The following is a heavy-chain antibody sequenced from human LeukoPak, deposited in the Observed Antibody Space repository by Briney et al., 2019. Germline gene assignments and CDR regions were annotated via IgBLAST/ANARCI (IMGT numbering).Heavy chain of an antibody. V-gene: IGHV4-34*01. CDR2: INHSGST. J-gene: IGHJ5*02. Sequence: SETLSLTCAVYGGSFSGYYWSWIRQPPGKGLEWIGEINHSGSTNYNPSLKSRVTISVDTSKNQFSLKLSSVTAADTAVYYCARGPPRIDIVVGPAAIQGYNWFDPWGQGTLVTVSS. CDR1: GGSFSGYY. D-gene: IGHD2-2*02. CDR3: ARGPPRIDIVVGPAAIQGYNWFDP.